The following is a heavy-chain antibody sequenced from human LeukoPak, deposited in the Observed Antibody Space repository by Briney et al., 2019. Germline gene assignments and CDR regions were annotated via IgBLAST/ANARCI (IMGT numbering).Heavy chain of an antibody. Sequence: SVKVSCKASGGTFSSYAISWVRQAPGQGLEWMGGIIPIFGTANYAQKFQGRVTITADESTSTAYMELSSLRSEDTAVYYCARGLVVGDGGGGWFDSWGQGTLVTVSS. CDR3: ARGLVVGDGGGGWFDS. D-gene: IGHD3-22*01. J-gene: IGHJ5*01. V-gene: IGHV1-69*01. CDR1: GGTFSSYA. CDR2: IIPIFGTA.